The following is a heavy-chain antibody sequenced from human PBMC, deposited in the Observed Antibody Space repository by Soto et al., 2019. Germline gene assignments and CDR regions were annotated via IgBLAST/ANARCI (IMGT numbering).Heavy chain of an antibody. Sequence: ASVQVSFKASGDTFTTCDINWVRQASGHGREWMGWINPNSGNIGYAQRFQGRVTMTRDTAIRTAYMEVSSLRSDDTAVYYCARGRASGSYYLLDYWGQGTLVTVPS. V-gene: IGHV1-8*01. CDR2: INPNSGNI. CDR1: GDTFTTCD. D-gene: IGHD3-10*01. CDR3: ARGRASGSYYLLDY. J-gene: IGHJ4*02.